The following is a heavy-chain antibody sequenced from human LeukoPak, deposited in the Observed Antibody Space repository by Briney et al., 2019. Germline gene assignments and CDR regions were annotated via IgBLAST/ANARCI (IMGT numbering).Heavy chain of an antibody. CDR3: ARSRQYQLLGWFDP. D-gene: IGHD2-2*01. V-gene: IGHV4-39*01. Sequence: KTSETLSLTCTVPGGSISSSSYYWGWIRQPPGKGLEWIGSIYYSGSTYYNPSLKSRVTISVDTSKNQFSLKLSSVTAADTAVYYCARSRQYQLLGWFDPWGQGTLVTVSS. CDR1: GGSISSSSYY. J-gene: IGHJ5*02. CDR2: IYYSGST.